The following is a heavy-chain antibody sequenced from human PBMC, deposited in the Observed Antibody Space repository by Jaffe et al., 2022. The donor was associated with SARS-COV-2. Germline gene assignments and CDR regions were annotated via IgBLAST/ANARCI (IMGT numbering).Heavy chain of an antibody. CDR1: GYSFDSYW. V-gene: IGHV5-51*01. CDR2: IYPGDSDT. D-gene: IGHD3-10*01. Sequence: EVQLVQSGAEVKKPGESLKISCKGSGYSFDSYWIGWVRQMPGKGLEWMGLIYPGDSDTRYNPSFRGQVTISADKSISTTYLQWSSLRASDTAIYYCARRGRGVCDGRDRCEWFDPWGQGTLVTVSS. CDR3: ARRGRGVCDGRDRCEWFDP. J-gene: IGHJ5*02.